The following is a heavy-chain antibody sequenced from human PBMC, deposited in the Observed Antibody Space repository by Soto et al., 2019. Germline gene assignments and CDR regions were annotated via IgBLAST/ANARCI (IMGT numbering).Heavy chain of an antibody. D-gene: IGHD4-17*01. J-gene: IGHJ6*02. CDR2: VSGSGGST. CDR3: AKCDGDYRYYYYGMDV. CDR1: GFAFSIYA. Sequence: EVQLLESGGGLVQPGGSLRLSCAASGFAFSIYAMSWVRQAPGKGLEWVASVSGSGGSTYSADSVKGRFTISRDNSKIMVYLQMKSLRAEDSAIYYCAKCDGDYRYYYYGMDVWGQGTTVTVSS. V-gene: IGHV3-23*01.